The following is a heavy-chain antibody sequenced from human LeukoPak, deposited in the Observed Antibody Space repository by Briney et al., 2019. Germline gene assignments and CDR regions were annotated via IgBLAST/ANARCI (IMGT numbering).Heavy chain of an antibody. CDR1: GFTVSSNY. J-gene: IGHJ4*02. CDR3: ARGTQQLSPVFDH. V-gene: IGHV3-66*01. CDR2: IYSGGNT. D-gene: IGHD6-13*01. Sequence: GGSLRLSCAVSGFTVSSNYRSWVRQAQGKGLEWVSLIYSGGNTYYADSVKGRFTLSRDNSKNTLYVQMNSLSPEDTAVYYCARGTQQLSPVFDHWGQGTLVTVSS.